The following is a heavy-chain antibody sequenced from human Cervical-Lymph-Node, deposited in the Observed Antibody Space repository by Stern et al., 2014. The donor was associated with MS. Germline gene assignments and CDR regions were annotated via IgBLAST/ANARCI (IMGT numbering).Heavy chain of an antibody. CDR3: ARAIFGVNTATMAPDAFDA. J-gene: IGHJ3*01. Sequence: EVQLVESGGGLIQPGGSLRLSCAAPGFTVSNNYMGWVRQAPGKGWEWASLFFTDETTNYAGPGKGQLTISRDISKNKLFLQMNSLRAEDTAVYYCARAIFGVNTATMAPDAFDAWGQGTMVTVSS. D-gene: IGHD3-3*01. V-gene: IGHV3-53*01. CDR2: FFTDETT. CDR1: GFTVSNNY.